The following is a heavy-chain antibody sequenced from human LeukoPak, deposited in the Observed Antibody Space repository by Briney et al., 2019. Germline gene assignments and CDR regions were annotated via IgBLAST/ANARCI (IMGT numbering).Heavy chain of an antibody. CDR2: IYYSGST. J-gene: IGHJ4*02. CDR1: GYSISSSSYY. Sequence: SEALSLTCTVSGYSISSSSYYWGWIRQPPGKGLEWIGSIYYSGSTYYNPSLKSRVTISVDTSKNQFSLKLSSVTAADTAVYYCARRYFDWYTTILDYWGQGTLVTVSS. V-gene: IGHV4-39*01. CDR3: ARRYFDWYTTILDY. D-gene: IGHD3-9*01.